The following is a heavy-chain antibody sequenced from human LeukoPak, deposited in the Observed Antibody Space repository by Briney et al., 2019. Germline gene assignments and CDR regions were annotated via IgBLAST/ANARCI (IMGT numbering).Heavy chain of an antibody. CDR2: ISYDGSAK. Sequence: PGRSLRLSCAASGFTYSSFAMHWVRQAPGKGLEWVAIISYDGSAKYYADSVKGRLTISRDNSKNTLYLQMNSLRAEDTAVYYCEKVPQWSSFRFFDYWGQGTLVTVSS. CDR1: GFTYSSFA. D-gene: IGHD6-13*01. V-gene: IGHV3-30*04. J-gene: IGHJ4*02. CDR3: EKVPQWSSFRFFDY.